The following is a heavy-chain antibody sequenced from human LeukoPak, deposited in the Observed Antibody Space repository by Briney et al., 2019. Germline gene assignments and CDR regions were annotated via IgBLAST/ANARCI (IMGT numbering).Heavy chain of an antibody. CDR2: ISGSGGST. D-gene: IGHD6-13*01. Sequence: GGSLRLSCAASGFTFSSYAMSWVRQAPGKGMEWVSAISGSGGSTYYADSVKGRFTISRDNSKNTLYLQMNSLRAEDTAVYYCAKDLYSSSCRGSMFFDYWGQGTLVTVSS. CDR3: AKDLYSSSCRGSMFFDY. CDR1: GFTFSSYA. V-gene: IGHV3-23*01. J-gene: IGHJ4*02.